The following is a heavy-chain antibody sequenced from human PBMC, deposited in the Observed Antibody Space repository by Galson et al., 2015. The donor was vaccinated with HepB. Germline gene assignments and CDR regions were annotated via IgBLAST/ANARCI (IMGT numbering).Heavy chain of an antibody. V-gene: IGHV3-30-3*01. Sequence: SLRLSCAASGFTFSSYAMHWVRQAPGKGLEWVAVISYDGSNKYYADSVKGRFTISRDNSKNTLFLQMNSLRAEDTAVYYCAREGGRPYDFWSGRDAFDIWGQGTMVTVSS. CDR1: GFTFSSYA. CDR3: AREGGRPYDFWSGRDAFDI. D-gene: IGHD3-3*01. CDR2: ISYDGSNK. J-gene: IGHJ3*02.